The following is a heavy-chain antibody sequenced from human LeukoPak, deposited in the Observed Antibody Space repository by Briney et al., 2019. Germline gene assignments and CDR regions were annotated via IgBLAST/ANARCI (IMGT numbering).Heavy chain of an antibody. J-gene: IGHJ4*02. D-gene: IGHD2-2*01. V-gene: IGHV3-30*04. Sequence: PGGSLRLSCGASGFTFSGYAMYWVRQAPGKGREWVATISYEGAYKFYADSVKGRCTISRDNSMNTLYLQVNSLSAEDTAVYYCARMGYCTSTTCYHYFEYWGQGTLVTVSS. CDR1: GFTFSGYA. CDR3: ARMGYCTSTTCYHYFEY. CDR2: ISYEGAYK.